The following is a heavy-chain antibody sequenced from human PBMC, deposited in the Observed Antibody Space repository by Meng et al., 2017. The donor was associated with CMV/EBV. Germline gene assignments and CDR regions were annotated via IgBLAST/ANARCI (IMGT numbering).Heavy chain of an antibody. J-gene: IGHJ3*02. CDR2: IYPGDSDT. D-gene: IGHD2-2*01. CDR3: ARHQFKGYCSSTSCYHAFDI. CDR1: GYSSTSYW. V-gene: IGHV5-51*01. Sequence: GGSLRLSCKGSGYSSTSYWIGWVRQMPGKGLEWMGIIYPGDSDTRYSPSFQGQVTISADKSISTAYLQWSSLKASDTAMYYCARHQFKGYCSSTSCYHAFDIWGQGTMVTVSS.